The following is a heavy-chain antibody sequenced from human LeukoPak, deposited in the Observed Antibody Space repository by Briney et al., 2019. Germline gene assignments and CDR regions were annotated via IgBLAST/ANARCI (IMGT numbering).Heavy chain of an antibody. CDR1: GYTFTSCN. CDR2: MNPNNGNT. CDR3: ARAGASNYGGLFPDY. J-gene: IGHJ4*02. D-gene: IGHD4-23*01. V-gene: IGHV1-8*01. Sequence: ASVKVSCKASGYTFTSCNINWVRQATGQGPEWMGWMNPNNGNTGYAQKFQGRVAMTRNTAISTAYMELSSLRSEDTAVYYCARAGASNYGGLFPDYWGQGTLVTVSS.